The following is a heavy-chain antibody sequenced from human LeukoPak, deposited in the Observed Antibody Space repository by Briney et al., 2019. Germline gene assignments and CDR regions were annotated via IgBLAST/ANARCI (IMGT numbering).Heavy chain of an antibody. CDR3: AKDPVRYGRGDVDY. D-gene: IGHD2-21*02. Sequence: GGSLRLSCAASGFSFSSYGMHWVRQAPRRRLGWVAYILYEGSNKYYADSVKGRFTISRDNSKNTLYLQMNSLRVEGTAVYYCAKDPVRYGRGDVDYWGQGTLVTVSS. CDR2: ILYEGSNK. J-gene: IGHJ4*02. V-gene: IGHV3-30*02. CDR1: GFSFSSYG.